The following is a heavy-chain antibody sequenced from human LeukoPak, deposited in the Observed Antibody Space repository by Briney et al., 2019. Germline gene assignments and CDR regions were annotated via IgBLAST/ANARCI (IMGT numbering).Heavy chain of an antibody. CDR1: GFTFRSYA. CDR2: ISGSGGGT. CDR3: AKGGIQLWLPFQH. J-gene: IGHJ1*01. D-gene: IGHD5-18*01. Sequence: GGSLRLSCAASGFTFRSYAMSWVRQAPGKGLEWVSAISGSGGGTYYADSVKGRFTISRDNSKNTLYLQMNSLRAEDTAVYYCAKGGIQLWLPFQHWGQGTLVTVSS. V-gene: IGHV3-23*01.